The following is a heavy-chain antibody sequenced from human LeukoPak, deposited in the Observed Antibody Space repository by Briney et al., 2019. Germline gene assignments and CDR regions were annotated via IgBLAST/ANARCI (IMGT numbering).Heavy chain of an antibody. Sequence: SVKVSCKASGGTFSSYAIGWVRQAPGQGLEWMGGIIPIFGTANYAQKFQGRVTITADKSTSTAYMELSSLRSEDTAVYYCAREEQSIAAAGTSWFDPWGQGTLVTVSS. V-gene: IGHV1-69*06. D-gene: IGHD6-13*01. CDR1: GGTFSSYA. J-gene: IGHJ5*02. CDR2: IIPIFGTA. CDR3: AREEQSIAAAGTSWFDP.